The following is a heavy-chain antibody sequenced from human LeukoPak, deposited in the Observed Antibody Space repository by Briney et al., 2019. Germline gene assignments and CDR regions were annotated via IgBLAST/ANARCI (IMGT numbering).Heavy chain of an antibody. Sequence: SETLSLTCTVSGGSIRGYYCSWVRQTPGKGLEWIGYVYDSGSTNYTPSLKSRVTMSMDTSKNQFSLHLRSVTAAGTAVYYCVRHEGIGDSGNYYFHSWGQGALVTVSS. CDR2: VYDSGST. V-gene: IGHV4-59*08. D-gene: IGHD5-12*01. CDR3: VRHEGIGDSGNYYFHS. CDR1: GGSIRGYY. J-gene: IGHJ4*02.